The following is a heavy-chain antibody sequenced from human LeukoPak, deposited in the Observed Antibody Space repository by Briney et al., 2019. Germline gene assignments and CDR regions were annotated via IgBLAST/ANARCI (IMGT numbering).Heavy chain of an antibody. CDR2: IYYSGST. CDR1: GGSISSSSYY. J-gene: IGHJ3*02. CDR3: ARPTVDGYCSSTSCYHAFDI. V-gene: IGHV4-39*01. Sequence: SETLSLTCTVSGGSISSSSYYWGWIRQPPGKGLEWIGTIYYSGSTYYNPSLKSRVTISEDTSKNQFSLNLTSVTAADTAVYYCARPTVDGYCSSTSCYHAFDIWGQGTMVTVSS. D-gene: IGHD2-2*01.